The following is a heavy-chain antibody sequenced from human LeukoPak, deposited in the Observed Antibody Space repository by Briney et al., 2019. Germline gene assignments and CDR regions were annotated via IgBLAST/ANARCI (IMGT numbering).Heavy chain of an antibody. CDR1: GFTVSSNY. D-gene: IGHD3-10*01. J-gene: IGHJ4*02. CDR3: YAHGSGSYWAIGY. CDR2: IYSGGST. V-gene: IGHV3-53*01. Sequence: GGSLRLSCAASGFTVSSNYMSWVCQAPGKGLEWVSVIYSGGSTYYADSVKGRFTISRDNSKNTLYLQMNSLRAEDTAVYYCYAHGSGSYWAIGYWGQGTLVTVSS.